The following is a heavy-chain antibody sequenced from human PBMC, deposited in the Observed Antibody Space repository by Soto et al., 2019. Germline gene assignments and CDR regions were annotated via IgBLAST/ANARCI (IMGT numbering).Heavy chain of an antibody. D-gene: IGHD2-2*01. CDR1: GYSFTSYW. CDR2: INPGDSDT. V-gene: IGHV5-51*01. Sequence: PGESLKISCKGSGYSFTSYWIGWVRQMPGKGLEWMGIINPGDSDTRYSPSFQGQVTISADKSISTAYLQWSSLKASDTAMYYCARIGLSSTRYYYYMDVWGKGTTVTVSS. J-gene: IGHJ6*03. CDR3: ARIGLSSTRYYYYMDV.